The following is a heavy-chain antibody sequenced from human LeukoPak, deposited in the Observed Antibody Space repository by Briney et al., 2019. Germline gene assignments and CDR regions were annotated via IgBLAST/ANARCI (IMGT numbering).Heavy chain of an antibody. CDR3: ARVVNYTSRKNWYDP. D-gene: IGHD3-3*01. CDR2: TYYSGGT. Sequence: SETLSLTCTVSGGSLNTFYWTWIRQPPGKGLEWIGYTYYSGGTKYNPFLESRVTISVDASKSQFSLKLNSVTTADTAVYYCARVVNYTSRKNWYDPWGQGTLVVVSS. V-gene: IGHV4-59*01. J-gene: IGHJ5*02. CDR1: GGSLNTFY.